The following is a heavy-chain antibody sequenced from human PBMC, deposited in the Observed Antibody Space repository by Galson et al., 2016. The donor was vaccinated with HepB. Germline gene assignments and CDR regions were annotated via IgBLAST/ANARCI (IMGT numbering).Heavy chain of an antibody. V-gene: IGHV3-30*03. CDR1: GFTFSIYG. CDR2: ISYDGSKK. D-gene: IGHD5-24*01. J-gene: IGHJ6*02. Sequence: SLRLSCAASGFTFSIYGMHWVRQAPGEGLEWVAFISYDGSKKYYADSVKGRFTISRDNSKNTLYLQMNSLRAEDTAVYYCARWLQLGYYAMDVWGQGTTVTVSS. CDR3: ARWLQLGYYAMDV.